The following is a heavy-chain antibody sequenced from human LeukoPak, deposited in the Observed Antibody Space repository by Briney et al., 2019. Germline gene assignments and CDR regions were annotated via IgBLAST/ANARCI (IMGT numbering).Heavy chain of an antibody. D-gene: IGHD6-19*01. Sequence: SETLSLTCAVYGGSFSGYYWTWIRQPPGKGLEWIGEVSHSGGTNYNPSLKSRVTISVDTSKNQFSLKLSSVTAADTAVYYCASFLVKQWLLPFDYWGQGTLVTVSS. CDR1: GGSFSGYY. CDR3: ASFLVKQWLLPFDY. J-gene: IGHJ4*02. CDR2: VSHSGGT. V-gene: IGHV4-34*01.